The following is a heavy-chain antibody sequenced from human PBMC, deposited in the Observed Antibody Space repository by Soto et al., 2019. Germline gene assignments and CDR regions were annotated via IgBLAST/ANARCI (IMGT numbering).Heavy chain of an antibody. CDR2: IYYTGSP. V-gene: IGHV4-59*01. CDR1: SGSMSSYY. D-gene: IGHD2-2*01. CDR3: ARGPCSSTSCYGFDY. Sequence: PSETLSLTCTVSSGSMSSYYWSWIRQPPGKGLEWIGYIYYTGSPKYNPSLKSRVTISVDRFKNQFSLKLNSVTAADTAVYYCARGPCSSTSCYGFDYWGQGTLVTVSS. J-gene: IGHJ4*02.